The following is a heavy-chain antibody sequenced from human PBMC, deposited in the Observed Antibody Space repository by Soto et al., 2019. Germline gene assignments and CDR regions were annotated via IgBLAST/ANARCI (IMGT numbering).Heavy chain of an antibody. CDR3: ARGVLVMVYATLDY. J-gene: IGHJ4*02. D-gene: IGHD2-8*01. CDR1: GGSFSGYY. V-gene: IGHV4-34*01. Sequence: SETLSLTCAVYGGSFSGYYWTWIRQPPGKGPEWIGEINHSGSTNYNPSLKSRVTISIDTSNNQFSLKLSSVTAADTAVYYCARGVLVMVYATLDYWGQGTPVTVSS. CDR2: INHSGST.